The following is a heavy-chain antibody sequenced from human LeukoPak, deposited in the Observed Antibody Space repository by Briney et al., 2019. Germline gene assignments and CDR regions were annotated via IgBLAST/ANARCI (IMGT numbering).Heavy chain of an antibody. D-gene: IGHD3-10*01. J-gene: IGHJ5*02. CDR2: MNPNSGNT. CDR1: GYTFTGYY. CDR3: ARGARSVVRGYNWFDP. V-gene: IGHV1-8*02. Sequence: GASVKVSCKASGYTFTGYYMHWVRQAPGQGLEWMGWMNPNSGNTGYAQKFQGRVTMTRNTSISTAYMELSSLRSEDTAVYYCARGARSVVRGYNWFDPWGQGTLVTVSS.